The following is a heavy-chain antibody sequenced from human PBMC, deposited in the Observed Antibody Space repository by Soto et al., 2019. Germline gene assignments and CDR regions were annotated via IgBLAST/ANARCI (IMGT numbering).Heavy chain of an antibody. CDR2: IWYDGSNK. J-gene: IGHJ4*02. D-gene: IGHD1-7*01. Sequence: QLVESGGGVVQPGTSLRLSCAASGFTISTHGMHWVRQAPGKGLEWLANIWYDGSNKFYAASVKGRFSMSKDNSTNTLYLQMSSLRAEDTAVYYCAAATTWNFHFPYWGQGTQVTVSS. CDR3: AAATTWNFHFPY. CDR1: GFTISTHG. V-gene: IGHV3-33*03.